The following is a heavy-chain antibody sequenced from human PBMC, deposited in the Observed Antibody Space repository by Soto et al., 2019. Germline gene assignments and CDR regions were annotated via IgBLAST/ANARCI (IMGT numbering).Heavy chain of an antibody. J-gene: IGHJ3*02. CDR3: ARDDDRAGEALDM. CDR1: GFTFSSFG. CDR2: IWYDGSDK. Sequence: LRLSCAASGFTFSSFGMHWVRQAPGKGLEWVAVIWYDGSDKYYADSVKGRFTIARDNSKNTLYLQMSSLRAEDTAVYYCARDDDRAGEALDMWGQGTMVTVSS. V-gene: IGHV3-33*01. D-gene: IGHD3-16*01.